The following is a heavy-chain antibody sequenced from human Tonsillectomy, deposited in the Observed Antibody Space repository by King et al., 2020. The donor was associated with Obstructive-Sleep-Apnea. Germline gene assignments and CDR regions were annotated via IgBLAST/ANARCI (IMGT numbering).Heavy chain of an antibody. CDR1: GYSFTSYW. V-gene: IGHV5-10-1*03. J-gene: IGHJ6*02. D-gene: IGHD6-13*01. Sequence: EVQLVESGAEVKKPGESLRISCKGSGYSFTSYWISWVRQMPGKGLEWMGRIDPSDSYTNYSPSFQGHVTISADKSISTAYLQWSSLKASDTAMYYCAKLGAAAAGTDPTAFHYYSYGMDVWGQGTTVTVSS. CDR3: AKLGAAAAGTDPTAFHYYSYGMDV. CDR2: IDPSDSYT.